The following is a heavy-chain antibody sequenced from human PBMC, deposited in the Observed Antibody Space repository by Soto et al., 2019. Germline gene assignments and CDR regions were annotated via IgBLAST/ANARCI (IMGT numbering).Heavy chain of an antibody. Sequence: SVKVSCKASGFTFTSSAVQWVRQARGQRLEWIGWIVVGSGNTNYAQKFQERVTITRDMSTSTAYMELSSLRSEDTAVYYCAALSDGYNYYYGMDVWGQGTTVTAP. CDR1: GFTFTSSA. CDR3: AALSDGYNYYYGMDV. D-gene: IGHD5-12*01. V-gene: IGHV1-58*01. CDR2: IVVGSGNT. J-gene: IGHJ6*02.